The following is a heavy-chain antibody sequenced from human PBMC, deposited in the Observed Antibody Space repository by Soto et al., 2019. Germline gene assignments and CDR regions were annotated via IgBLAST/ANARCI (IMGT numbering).Heavy chain of an antibody. V-gene: IGHV3-49*03. CDR2: IRSKAYGGTT. CDR3: TRDGEYYYDSSGYYYPSPSDY. CDR1: GFTFGDYA. J-gene: IGHJ4*02. D-gene: IGHD3-22*01. Sequence: GGSLRLSCTASGFTFGDYAMSWFRQAPGKGLEWVGFIRSKAYGGTTEYAASVKGRFTISRDDSKSIAYLQMNSLKTEDTAVYYCTRDGEYYYDSSGYYYPSPSDYWGQGTLVTVSS.